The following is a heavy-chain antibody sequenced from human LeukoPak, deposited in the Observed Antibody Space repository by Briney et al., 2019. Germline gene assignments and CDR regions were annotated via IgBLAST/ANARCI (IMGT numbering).Heavy chain of an antibody. J-gene: IGHJ6*03. V-gene: IGHV4-39*07. CDR2: MSQSGSS. D-gene: IGHD6-13*01. CDR3: ARDARSSSPIMVYYYYYMDV. CDR1: FGSVSSTIYF. Sequence: SGTLSLSSIVSFGSVSSTIYFWGSVRHPPGKGLEWIGRMSQSGSSHYNPSLKSRVTMSVDSSKNQFSLKLSSVTAADTAVYYGARDARSSSPIMVYYYYYMDVWGKETTVTVSS.